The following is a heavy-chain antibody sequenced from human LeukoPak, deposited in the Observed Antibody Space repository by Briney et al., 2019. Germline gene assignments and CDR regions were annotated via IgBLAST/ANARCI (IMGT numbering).Heavy chain of an antibody. V-gene: IGHV3-21*01. D-gene: IGHD3-22*01. CDR3: ARDFPYDSSGYYNSDAFDI. J-gene: IGHJ3*02. CDR2: ISSSSSYI. Sequence: GGSLRPSCAASGFTFSSYSMNWVRQAPGKGLEWVSSISSSSSYIYYADSVKGRFTISRDNAKNSLYLQMNSLRAEDTAVYYCARDFPYDSSGYYNSDAFDIWGQGTMVTVSS. CDR1: GFTFSSYS.